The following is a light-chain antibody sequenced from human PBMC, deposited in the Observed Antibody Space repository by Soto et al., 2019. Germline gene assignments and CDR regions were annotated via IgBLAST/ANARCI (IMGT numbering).Light chain of an antibody. V-gene: IGKV3-20*01. CDR3: HQYANSPQT. Sequence: EIVLTQSPGTLSLSPGERVTLSCRASQSVGNNYLGWYQQKPGQAPRLLIFNAYRRPTGISDRFSGSGSGTDFTLTITRLEPEDFAVYYCHQYANSPQTFGQGTRLEIK. CDR2: NAY. J-gene: IGKJ5*01. CDR1: QSVGNNY.